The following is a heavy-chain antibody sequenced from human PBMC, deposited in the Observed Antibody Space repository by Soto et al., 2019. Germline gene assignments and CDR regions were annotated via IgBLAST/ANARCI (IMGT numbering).Heavy chain of an antibody. V-gene: IGHV4-61*01. CDR1: GGSVGSRPYY. D-gene: IGHD1-7*01. J-gene: IGHJ4*02. CDR2: VAYTGTT. CDR3: AMAGNYRYVDY. Sequence: QVQLQESGPGLVKPSETLSLTCAVSGGSVGSRPYYWSWIRQPPGKGLEWIGYVAYTGTTNYNPSLKSRDTISVDTSKNQVSLKLTSVTAADTAVYYCAMAGNYRYVDYWGQGILVTVSS.